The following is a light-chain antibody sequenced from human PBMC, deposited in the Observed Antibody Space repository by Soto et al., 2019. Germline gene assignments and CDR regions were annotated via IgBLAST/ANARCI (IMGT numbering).Light chain of an antibody. CDR1: SSDVGRYDY. CDR3: CSFAGSYTYV. CDR2: DVS. V-gene: IGLV2-11*01. J-gene: IGLJ1*01. Sequence: QSVLTQPRSVSGSPGQSVTISCTGTSSDVGRYDYVSWYQQHPGKAPKLIIYDVSERPSGVPDRFSGSKFGSTASLTISGLQAEDEADYSCCSFAGSYTYVFGTGTKVTVL.